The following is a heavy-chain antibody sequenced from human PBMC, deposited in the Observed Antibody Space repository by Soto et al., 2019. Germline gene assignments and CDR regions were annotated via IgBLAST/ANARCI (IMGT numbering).Heavy chain of an antibody. CDR1: GIPFNNYW. CDR2: IKRDGSEK. Sequence: PGGSLRLSCAASGIPFNNYWMTWVRQAPGRGLEWVANIKRDGSEKNYVDSVKGRFTISRDNTKNSVSLQMNDLRAEDTAFYFCATRPPGERYFGVLDFWGQGTLVTVSS. V-gene: IGHV3-7*02. CDR3: ATRPPGERYFGVLDF. D-gene: IGHD3-3*01. J-gene: IGHJ4*02.